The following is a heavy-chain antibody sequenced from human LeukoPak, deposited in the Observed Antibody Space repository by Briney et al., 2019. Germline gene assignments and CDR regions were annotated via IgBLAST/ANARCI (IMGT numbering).Heavy chain of an antibody. CDR2: ISRISTAI. Sequence: GGSLRLSCAASGFTFDDFAMSWVRQAPGKGLEWIAYISRISTAIQYADSVKGRITISRDNDENSLLLQMNSLRVKDAALYYCARDSYNRSDLWGQGTLVTVSS. CDR3: ARDSYNRSDL. J-gene: IGHJ5*02. CDR1: GFTFDDFA. V-gene: IGHV3-48*01. D-gene: IGHD5-24*01.